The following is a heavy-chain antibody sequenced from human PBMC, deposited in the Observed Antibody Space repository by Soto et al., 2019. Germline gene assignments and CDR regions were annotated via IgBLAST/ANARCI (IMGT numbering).Heavy chain of an antibody. Sequence: QVQLVQSGAEVKKPGSSVKVSCKASGGTFSSSAISWVRQAPGQGLEWMGGIIPIFGTAEYAQKFQGRVTITADESTSTALMDVSSLRSQNTAVSYCASNVESYYSSGMDVWGQGTTVTVSS. CDR2: IIPIFGTA. D-gene: IGHD2-15*01. J-gene: IGHJ6*02. CDR1: GGTFSSSA. CDR3: ASNVESYYSSGMDV. V-gene: IGHV1-69*12.